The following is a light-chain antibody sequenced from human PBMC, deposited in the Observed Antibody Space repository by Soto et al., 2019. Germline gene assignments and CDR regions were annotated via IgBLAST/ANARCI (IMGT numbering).Light chain of an antibody. V-gene: IGKV1-9*01. CDR1: QGLSSD. Sequence: DIQLTQSPSFLSASVGDRVTITCRASQGLSSDLAWYQQKPGKAPKLLIYAASTLQSGLPSRLSGSVSGTEFTLTISSEQPEHCATYYCQHLKSYPITFGQGTRLEIK. J-gene: IGKJ5*01. CDR2: AAS. CDR3: QHLKSYPIT.